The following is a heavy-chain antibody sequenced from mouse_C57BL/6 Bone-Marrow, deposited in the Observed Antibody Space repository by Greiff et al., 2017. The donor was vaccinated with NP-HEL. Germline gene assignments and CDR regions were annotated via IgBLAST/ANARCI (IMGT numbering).Heavy chain of an antibody. J-gene: IGHJ2*01. Sequence: QVQLQQSGPELVRPGASVKISCKAPGYTFTSHWMQWVRQRPGQGLEWSGEICPGSGRTYSNEKFKGKANQTVDQSSRTAYMQLSSLTSEDSAVYFCARSFFYYYGSSYFDYWGQGTTLTVSS. CDR1: GYTFTSHW. CDR3: ARSFFYYYGSSYFDY. CDR2: ICPGSGRT. D-gene: IGHD1-1*01. V-gene: IGHV1-56*01.